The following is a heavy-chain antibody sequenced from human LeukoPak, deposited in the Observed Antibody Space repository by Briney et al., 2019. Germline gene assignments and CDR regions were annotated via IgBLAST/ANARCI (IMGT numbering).Heavy chain of an antibody. D-gene: IGHD4-11*01. Sequence: GRSLRLSCAASRFTFESYTMHWVRQAPGKGLEWVAVISYDGSNKYYADSVKGRFTISRDNAKNSLYLQMNSLRAEDTAVYYCARVPTTVSPPGWGEGSLVTVSS. J-gene: IGHJ4*02. CDR3: ARVPTTVSPPG. CDR1: RFTFESYT. V-gene: IGHV3-30-3*01. CDR2: ISYDGSNK.